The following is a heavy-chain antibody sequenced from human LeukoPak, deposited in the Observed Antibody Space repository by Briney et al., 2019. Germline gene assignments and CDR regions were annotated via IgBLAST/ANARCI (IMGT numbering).Heavy chain of an antibody. CDR2: IYYSGST. J-gene: IGHJ5*02. CDR3: ARGYYYDSSGFPFDP. D-gene: IGHD3-22*01. V-gene: IGHV4-59*01. CDR1: GDSISSYY. Sequence: SETLSLTYTVSGDSISSYYWSWIRQSPGEGLEWIGYIYYSGSTNYNPSLKSRVTISVDTSKNQFSLKLSSVTAADTAVYYCARGYYYDSSGFPFDPWGQGTLVTVSS.